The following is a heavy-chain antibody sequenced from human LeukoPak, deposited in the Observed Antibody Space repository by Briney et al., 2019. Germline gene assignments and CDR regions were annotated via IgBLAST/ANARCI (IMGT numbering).Heavy chain of an antibody. D-gene: IGHD6-19*01. J-gene: IGHJ4*02. V-gene: IGHV1-46*01. CDR2: INPSGGST. CDR1: GYAFTSYY. CDR3: ARKGIAVAGFDY. Sequence: GASVKVSCKASGYAFTSYYMHWVRQAPGQGLEWMGIINPSGGSTSYAQKFQGRVTMTRDTSTSTVYMELSSLRSEDTAVYYCARKGIAVAGFDYWGQGTLVTVSS.